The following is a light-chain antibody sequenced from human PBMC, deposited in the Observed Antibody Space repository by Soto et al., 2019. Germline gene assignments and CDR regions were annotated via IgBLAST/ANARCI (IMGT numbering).Light chain of an antibody. V-gene: IGKV3-15*01. CDR2: RTS. CDR1: QSISSI. Sequence: VMTQAAASLSVTPGEIATLSFRASQSISSILACYQQQPGQAPRLLMFRTSSRATGFPTMFSSSGSGTEFNLTISSQQAEDFGVYYCQQYHSRPAFGQRTNVDI. CDR3: QQYHSRPA. J-gene: IGKJ1*01.